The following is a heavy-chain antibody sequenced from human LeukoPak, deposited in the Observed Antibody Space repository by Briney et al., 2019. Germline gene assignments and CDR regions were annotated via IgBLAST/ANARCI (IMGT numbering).Heavy chain of an antibody. Sequence: ASVKVSCTASGFSFTSYAIHWVRQAPGQGLEWMGWITPGGGTNYAQKFQGRVAITWDTSITTAYMDLSTLTSDDTAVYYCARDRYGDGFAHLDYWGQGALVTVSS. V-gene: IGHV1-2*02. CDR1: GFSFTSYA. CDR2: ITPGGGT. J-gene: IGHJ4*02. D-gene: IGHD5-24*01. CDR3: ARDRYGDGFAHLDY.